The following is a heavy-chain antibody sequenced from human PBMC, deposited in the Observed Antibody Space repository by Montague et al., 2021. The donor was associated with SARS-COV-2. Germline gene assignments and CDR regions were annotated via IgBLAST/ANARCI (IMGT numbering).Heavy chain of an antibody. CDR3: ARGLTPATTGGHYYYGMDV. Sequence: PALVKPTQTLTVTCTFSGFSLSTTGVGVGWIRQTPGQALEWIGYVYYSGFTTYSPSLKSRVTISVHTSENQFSLTLASVSVGDTAVYYCARGLTPATTGGHYYYGMDVWGQGTTVTVSS. CDR2: VYYSGFT. J-gene: IGHJ6*02. D-gene: IGHD4-17*01. V-gene: IGHV4-61*08. CDR1: GFSLSTTGVG.